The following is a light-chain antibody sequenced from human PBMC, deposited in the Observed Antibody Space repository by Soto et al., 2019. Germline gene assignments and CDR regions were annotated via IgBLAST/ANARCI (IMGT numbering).Light chain of an antibody. CDR2: GAS. Sequence: LNQCPGTLSLSKGERATLSCRASQSVSSSYLAWYQQKPGQAPRLLIYGASSRATGIPDRFGGSGSGTDFTLTISRLEPEDFAVYYFQQYGSSPSFTFGQGTKVDNK. CDR3: QQYGSSPSFT. CDR1: QSVSSSY. V-gene: IGKV3-20*01. J-gene: IGKJ1*01.